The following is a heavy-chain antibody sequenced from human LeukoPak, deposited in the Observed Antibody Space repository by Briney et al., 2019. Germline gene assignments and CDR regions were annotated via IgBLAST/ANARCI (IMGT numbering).Heavy chain of an antibody. CDR1: GYTFTSYA. V-gene: IGHV7-4-1*02. CDR2: INTNTGNP. D-gene: IGHD3-22*01. J-gene: IGHJ5*02. CDR3: ARGYYYDSSGYYYVAWFDP. Sequence: ASVTVSCKASGYTFTSYAMNWVRQAPGQGLEWMGWINTNTGNPTYAQGFTGRFVFSLDTSVSTAYLQISSLKAEDTAVYYCARGYYYDSSGYYYVAWFDPWGQGTLVTVSS.